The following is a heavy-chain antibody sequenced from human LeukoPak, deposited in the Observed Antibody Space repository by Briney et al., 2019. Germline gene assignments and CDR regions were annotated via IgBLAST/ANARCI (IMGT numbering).Heavy chain of an antibody. D-gene: IGHD6-13*01. Sequence: SDTLSLTCAVSGYSISSSNWWGWIRQPPGKGLEWIGYIYYSGSIYYNPSLKSRVTISVDTSKNQFSLKLSSVTAADTAVYYCARVGTSSWYPFDYWGQGTLVTVSP. CDR2: IYYSGSI. J-gene: IGHJ4*02. V-gene: IGHV4-28*05. CDR1: GYSISSSNW. CDR3: ARVGTSSWYPFDY.